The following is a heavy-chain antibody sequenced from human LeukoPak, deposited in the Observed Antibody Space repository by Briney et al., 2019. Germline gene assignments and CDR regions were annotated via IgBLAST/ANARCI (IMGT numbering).Heavy chain of an antibody. CDR2: IYYSGST. V-gene: IGHV4-59*01. D-gene: IGHD3-22*01. Sequence: SETLSLTCTVSGGSISSYYWSWIRQPPGKGLEWIGYIYYSGSTNYNPSLKSRVTISVDTSKNQFSLKLSSVTAADTAVYCCARGVHYYDSSGYSGYYYYYYMDVWGKGTTVTVSS. CDR1: GGSISSYY. CDR3: ARGVHYYDSSGYSGYYYYYYMDV. J-gene: IGHJ6*03.